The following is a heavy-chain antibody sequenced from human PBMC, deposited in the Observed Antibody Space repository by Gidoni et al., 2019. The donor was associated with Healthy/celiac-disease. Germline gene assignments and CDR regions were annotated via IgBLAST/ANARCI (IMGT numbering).Heavy chain of an antibody. Sequence: QVQLVQSGAEVKKPGASVKVSCKASGYTFTGYYMHWVRQAPGQGLEWMGWINPNSGGTNYAQKFQGRVTMTRDTSISTAYMELSRLRSDDTAVYYWARDSTAGGLLRFLEWSFDYWGQGTLVTVSS. J-gene: IGHJ4*02. CDR3: ARDSTAGGLLRFLEWSFDY. CDR1: GYTFTGYY. V-gene: IGHV1-2*02. CDR2: INPNSGGT. D-gene: IGHD3-3*01.